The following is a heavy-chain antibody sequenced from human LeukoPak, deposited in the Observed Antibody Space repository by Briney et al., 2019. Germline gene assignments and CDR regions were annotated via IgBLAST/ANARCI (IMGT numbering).Heavy chain of an antibody. Sequence: PGGSLRLSCAASGFTFSSYAMSWVRQAPGKGLEWVSAISGSGGSTYYADSVKGRFTISRDNSKNKLYLQMNSLRAEDTAVYYCAKDAPAVLRYFDWLFYDYWGQGTLVTVSS. CDR1: GFTFSSYA. CDR3: AKDAPAVLRYFDWLFYDY. V-gene: IGHV3-23*01. CDR2: ISGSGGST. J-gene: IGHJ4*02. D-gene: IGHD3-9*01.